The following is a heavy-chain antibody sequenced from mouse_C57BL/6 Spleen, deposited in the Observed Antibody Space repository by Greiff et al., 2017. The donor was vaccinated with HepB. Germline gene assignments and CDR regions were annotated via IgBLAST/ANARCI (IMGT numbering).Heavy chain of an antibody. CDR3: TLPMVTDAMDY. V-gene: IGHV6-6*01. CDR2: IRNKANNHAT. J-gene: IGHJ4*01. Sequence: EVMLVESGGGLVQPGGSMKLSCAASGFTFSDAWMAWVRQSPEKGLEWVAEIRNKANNHATYYAESVKGRFTISRDDSKSSVYLQMNSLRAEDTGIYYCTLPMVTDAMDYWGQGTSVTVSS. D-gene: IGHD2-2*01. CDR1: GFTFSDAW.